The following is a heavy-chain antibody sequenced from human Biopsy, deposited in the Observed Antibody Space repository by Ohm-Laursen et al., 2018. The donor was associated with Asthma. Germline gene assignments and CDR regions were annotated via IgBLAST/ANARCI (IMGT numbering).Heavy chain of an antibody. V-gene: IGHV3-30*03. CDR1: GFTFSIYD. J-gene: IGHJ3*02. CDR2: ISYDGGNK. Sequence: SLRLSCIASGFTFSIYDIHWVRQAPGKGLEWVAVISYDGGNKFYGDSVKGRFTLSRDNSRNTLYLQMNSLRVEDTAIYYCARTHERWTSIQDDALDIWGQGTMVIVSS. CDR3: ARTHERWTSIQDDALDI. D-gene: IGHD4-23*01.